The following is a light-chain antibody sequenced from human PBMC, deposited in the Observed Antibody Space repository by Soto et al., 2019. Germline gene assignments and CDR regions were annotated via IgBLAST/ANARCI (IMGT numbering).Light chain of an antibody. CDR2: DVS. V-gene: IGLV2-14*01. CDR3: SSYTSSSTLYV. CDR1: SSDAGGYNY. J-gene: IGLJ1*01. Sequence: QSALPQPASLSGSPGQSITISCTGTSSDAGGYNYVSWYQQHPGKAPKLMIYDVSNRPSGVSNRFSGSKSGNTASLTISGLQAEDEADYYCSSYTSSSTLYVFGTGTKVTVL.